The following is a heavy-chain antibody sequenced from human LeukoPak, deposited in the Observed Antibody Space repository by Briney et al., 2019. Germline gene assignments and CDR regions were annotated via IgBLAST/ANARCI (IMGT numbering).Heavy chain of an antibody. CDR3: ARETSDGSFDY. Sequence: ASVKVSCKASGYTFTSYYMHCVRQAPGQGLEWMGIINPSGGSTSYAQKFQGRVTMTRDTSTSTVYMELSSLRSEDTAVYHCARETSDGSFDYWGQGTLVTVSS. V-gene: IGHV1-46*01. CDR1: GYTFTSYY. D-gene: IGHD3-10*01. CDR2: INPSGGST. J-gene: IGHJ4*02.